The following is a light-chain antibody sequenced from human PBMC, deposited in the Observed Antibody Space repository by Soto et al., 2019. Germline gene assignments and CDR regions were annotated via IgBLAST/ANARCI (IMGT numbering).Light chain of an antibody. Sequence: EIVLTQSPGTLSVSPGERVTLSCRASQSVNSNYLAWYQQRPGQAPRLLIFGASYRATGIPDRFSGSGSGTEFTLTISRLEPEDFAVYDCQQYSSSPPEFTFGPGTQVDSK. CDR3: QQYSSSPPEFT. V-gene: IGKV3-20*01. CDR1: QSVNSNY. J-gene: IGKJ3*01. CDR2: GAS.